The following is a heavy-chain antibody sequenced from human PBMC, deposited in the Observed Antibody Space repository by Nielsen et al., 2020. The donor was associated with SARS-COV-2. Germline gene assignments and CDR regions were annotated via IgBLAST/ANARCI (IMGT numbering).Heavy chain of an antibody. Sequence: GESLKISCAASGFTFSSYEMNWVRQAPGKGLEWVAVISYDGSNKYYADSVKGRFTISRDNSKNTLYLQMNSLRAEDTAVYYCARVVNVYSSSTPVYYYYYYGMDVWGQGTTVTVSS. CDR3: ARVVNVYSSSTPVYYYYYYGMDV. V-gene: IGHV3-30-3*01. CDR2: ISYDGSNK. D-gene: IGHD6-6*01. CDR1: GFTFSSYE. J-gene: IGHJ6*02.